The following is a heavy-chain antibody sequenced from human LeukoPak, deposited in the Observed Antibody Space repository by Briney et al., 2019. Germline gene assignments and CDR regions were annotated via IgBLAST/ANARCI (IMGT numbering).Heavy chain of an antibody. Sequence: GGSLRLSCAASGFTFSDYYMNWVRQAPGKGLEWVSSISSSSSYIYYADSVKGRFTISRDNAKNSLYLQMNSLRTEDTALYFCAKDTHEFSDRWYYFDYWGQGTLVTVAS. CDR1: GFTFSDYY. CDR3: AKDTHEFSDRWYYFDY. D-gene: IGHD5-24*01. J-gene: IGHJ4*02. V-gene: IGHV3-21*04. CDR2: ISSSSSYI.